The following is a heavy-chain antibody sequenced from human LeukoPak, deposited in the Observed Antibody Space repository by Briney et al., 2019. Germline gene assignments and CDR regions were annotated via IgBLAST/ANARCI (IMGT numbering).Heavy chain of an antibody. CDR1: GFTFNNYP. Sequence: GGSLRLSCATSGFTFNNYPMHWVRQAPGKGLEWVAVIGYDGRFKFHSDSVKGRFTISRDDSKNTLYLRMNSLSPEDTALYYCARDPKTGSPDYFDYWGQGPLVTVST. CDR2: IGYDGRFK. J-gene: IGHJ4*02. D-gene: IGHD3-10*01. CDR3: ARDPKTGSPDYFDY. V-gene: IGHV3-30*04.